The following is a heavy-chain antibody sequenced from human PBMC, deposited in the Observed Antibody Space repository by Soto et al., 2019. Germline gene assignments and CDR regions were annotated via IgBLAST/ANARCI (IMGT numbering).Heavy chain of an antibody. D-gene: IGHD3-16*01. CDR1: GFSVSSNY. V-gene: IGHV3-53*01. CDR3: ARVHPFGYGMDV. Sequence: PGGSLRLSCAASGFSVSSNYMTWVRQAPGKGLEWVSVIYSDGNTDYADFVKGRFIISSDSSKNTLHLQMNSLRAEDTAVYYCARVHPFGYGMDVWGQGTTVTVSS. CDR2: IYSDGNT. J-gene: IGHJ6*02.